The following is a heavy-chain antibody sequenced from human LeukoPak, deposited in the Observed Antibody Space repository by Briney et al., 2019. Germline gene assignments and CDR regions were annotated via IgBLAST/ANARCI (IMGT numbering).Heavy chain of an antibody. V-gene: IGHV3-30-3*01. D-gene: IGHD3-10*01. CDR3: ARDWDGVRGVKMDS. J-gene: IGHJ5*01. CDR1: GFTFSSYA. Sequence: GGSLRLPCAASGFTFSSYAMHWVRQAPGKGLEWVAVVSYDGTNKYYADSVKGRFTISRDNSKNTVYLQMNSLSAEDMAVYYCARDWDGVRGVKMDSWGQGILVIVSS. CDR2: VSYDGTNK.